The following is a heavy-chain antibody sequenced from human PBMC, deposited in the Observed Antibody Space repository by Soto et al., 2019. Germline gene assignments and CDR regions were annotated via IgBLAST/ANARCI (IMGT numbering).Heavy chain of an antibody. Sequence: SETLSLTCAVYGGSFSGYYWSWIRQPPGKGLEWIGEINHSGSTNYNPSLKSRVTISVDTSKNQFSLKLSSVTAADTAVYYCARAFIGLPYCSGGSCYGGPEYYYYYMDVWGKGTTVTVSS. CDR3: ARAFIGLPYCSGGSCYGGPEYYYYYMDV. CDR2: INHSGST. D-gene: IGHD2-15*01. CDR1: GGSFSGYY. V-gene: IGHV4-34*01. J-gene: IGHJ6*03.